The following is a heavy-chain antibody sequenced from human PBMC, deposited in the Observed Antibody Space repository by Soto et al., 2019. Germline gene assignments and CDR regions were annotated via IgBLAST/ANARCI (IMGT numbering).Heavy chain of an antibody. CDR3: ARWVDCSGGSCYRRGDGMDV. V-gene: IGHV1-69*12. CDR2: IIPIFGTA. D-gene: IGHD2-15*01. Sequence: QVQLVQSGAEVKKPGSSVKVSCKASGGTFSSYAISWVRQAPGQGLEWMGGIIPIFGTANYAQKFQGRVTIIADESTSTAYMELSSLRAEDTAVYYCARWVDCSGGSCYRRGDGMDVWGQGTTVTVSS. CDR1: GGTFSSYA. J-gene: IGHJ6*02.